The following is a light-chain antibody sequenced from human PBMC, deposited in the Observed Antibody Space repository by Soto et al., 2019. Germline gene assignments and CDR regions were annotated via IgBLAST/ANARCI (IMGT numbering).Light chain of an antibody. V-gene: IGKV1-5*01. CDR1: QSISSW. Sequence: PMAQSSLSLSAPVRNKVTITCRASQSISSWLAWYQQKPGKAPKLLIFDAFSLESGVPSRFSGSRSGTEFTLTISSLQPDDYATYYCQQYNSYSPLTCGGGTKVDI. CDR3: QQYNSYSPLT. CDR2: DAF. J-gene: IGKJ4*01.